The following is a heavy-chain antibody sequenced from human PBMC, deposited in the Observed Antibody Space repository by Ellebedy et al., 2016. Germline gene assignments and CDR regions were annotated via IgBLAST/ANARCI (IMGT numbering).Heavy chain of an antibody. CDR2: MNPNSGNT. CDR3: ARFLYGDYVGGYYYYGMDV. D-gene: IGHD4-17*01. Sequence: ASVKVSCKASGYTFTSYDINWVRQATGQGLEWMGWMNPNSGNTGYAQKFQGRVTMTRNTSISTAYMELSSLRSEDTAVYYCARFLYGDYVGGYYYYGMDVWGQGTTVTVSS. J-gene: IGHJ6*02. V-gene: IGHV1-8*01. CDR1: GYTFTSYD.